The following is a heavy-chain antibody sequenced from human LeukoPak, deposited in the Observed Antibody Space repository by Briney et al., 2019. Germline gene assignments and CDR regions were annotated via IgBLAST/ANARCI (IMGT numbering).Heavy chain of an antibody. V-gene: IGHV4-59*08. CDR3: VRRDTGWNYFDY. CDR1: GGSINSHY. Sequence: SETLSLTCAVSGGSINSHYWGWIRQPPGKELAWIGDIYYAGRNNYNPSLKSRVTISVDTSKNLLSLTLTSVLAADTAIYYCVRRDTGWNYFDYWGQGVLLTVSS. J-gene: IGHJ4*02. CDR2: IYYAGRN. D-gene: IGHD6-19*01.